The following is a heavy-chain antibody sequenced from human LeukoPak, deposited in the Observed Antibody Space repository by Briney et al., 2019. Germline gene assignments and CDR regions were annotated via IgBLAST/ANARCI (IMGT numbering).Heavy chain of an antibody. CDR1: GGSISSGSYY. V-gene: IGHV4-31*03. CDR2: IYHSGNT. J-gene: IGHJ4*02. Sequence: SETLSLTCTVSGGSISSGSYYWSWIRQHPGKGLEWIGYIYHSGNTYYSPSLKSRVTVSVDTSKNQFSLKLSSVTAADTAVYFCARYPEYGDYYFDYWGQGTLVTLSS. CDR3: ARYPEYGDYYFDY. D-gene: IGHD4-17*01.